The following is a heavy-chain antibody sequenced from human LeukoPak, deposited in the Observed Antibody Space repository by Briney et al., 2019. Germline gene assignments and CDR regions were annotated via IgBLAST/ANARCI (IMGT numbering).Heavy chain of an antibody. V-gene: IGHV4-31*03. Sequence: SQTLSLTCTVSGGSISSGGYYWSWIRQHPGKGLEWIGYIYYSGRTYYNPSLKSRLTIAVDTSKSQFSLKLNSVTAADTAVYYCARASLGYCSSPTCYTDWFDPWGQGTLVTVSS. CDR2: IYYSGRT. D-gene: IGHD2-2*01. CDR3: ARASLGYCSSPTCYTDWFDP. CDR1: GGSISSGGYY. J-gene: IGHJ5*02.